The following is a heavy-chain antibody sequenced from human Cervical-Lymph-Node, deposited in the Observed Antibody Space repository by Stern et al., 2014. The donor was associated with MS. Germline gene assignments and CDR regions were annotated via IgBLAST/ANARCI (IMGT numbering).Heavy chain of an antibody. CDR1: GFTFSSYG. V-gene: IGHV3-30*03. J-gene: IGHJ4*02. D-gene: IGHD2-8*01. CDR2: ISYDGNHK. CDR3: ARDYEDTSMLFDH. Sequence: DQLVESGGAVVQPGRSLRLSCAASGFTFSSYGMHWVRQAPGKGLEWVTVISYDGNHKYYAASVKGRFTISRDNSKNTLHLQMNSVTPDDTAKYYCARDYEDTSMLFDHWGQGTLVTVSS.